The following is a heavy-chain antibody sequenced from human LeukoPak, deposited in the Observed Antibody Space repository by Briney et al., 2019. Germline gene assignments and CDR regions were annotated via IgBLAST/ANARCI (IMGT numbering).Heavy chain of an antibody. V-gene: IGHV4-59*05. CDR2: IYYSGST. Sequence: SETLSLTCTVSGGSISSYYWSWIRQPPGKGLEWIGSIYYSGSTYYNPSLKSRVTISVDTSKNQFSLKLSSVTAADTAVYYCARQGLRYFDWLVWGQGTLVTVSS. CDR3: ARQGLRYFDWLV. J-gene: IGHJ4*02. CDR1: GGSISSYY. D-gene: IGHD3-9*01.